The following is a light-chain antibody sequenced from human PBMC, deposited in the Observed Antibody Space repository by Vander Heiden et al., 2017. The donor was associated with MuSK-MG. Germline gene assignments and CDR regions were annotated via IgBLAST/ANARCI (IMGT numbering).Light chain of an antibody. Sequence: EIVLTQSPGTLSLSPGERATLSCRASQSVSSSYLAWYQQKPGQAPRLLIYRASSSATGIPDRFSGSGSGTDFTLTITRLEPEDFAVYYCQQYCTSALTFGQGTRLEIK. J-gene: IGKJ5*01. V-gene: IGKV3-20*01. CDR2: RAS. CDR3: QQYCTSALT. CDR1: QSVSSSY.